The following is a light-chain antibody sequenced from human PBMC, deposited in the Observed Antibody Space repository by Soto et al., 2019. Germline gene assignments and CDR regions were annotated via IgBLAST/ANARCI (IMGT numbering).Light chain of an antibody. Sequence: QSALTQPASGSGSPGQSITISCAGTSSDIGAYNYVSWYQQHPGRAPKLMLYEVSHRPSGVSNRFSGSKSANTASLTISGLQPEDEADYYCASYTGTSTDVLFGGGIKVTVL. CDR3: ASYTGTSTDVL. CDR2: EVS. V-gene: IGLV2-14*01. J-gene: IGLJ2*01. CDR1: SSDIGAYNY.